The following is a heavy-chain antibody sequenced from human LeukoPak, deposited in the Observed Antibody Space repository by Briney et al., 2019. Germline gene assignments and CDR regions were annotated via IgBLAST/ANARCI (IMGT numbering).Heavy chain of an antibody. CDR2: INPSGGST. Sequence: ASVKVSCKASGYTFTSYYMHWVRQAPGQGLEWMGIINPSGGSTSYAQKFQGRVTMTRDTSTSTVYMELSSLRSEDTAVYYCARVLGSEYGDRYYFDYWGQGTLVTVSS. CDR3: ARVLGSEYGDRYYFDY. CDR1: GYTFTSYY. J-gene: IGHJ4*02. V-gene: IGHV1-46*01. D-gene: IGHD4-17*01.